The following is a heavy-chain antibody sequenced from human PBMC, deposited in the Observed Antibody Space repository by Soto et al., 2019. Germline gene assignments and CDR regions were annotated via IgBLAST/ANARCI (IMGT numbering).Heavy chain of an antibody. CDR3: AKHRVSSGWRQFDN. D-gene: IGHD6-19*01. J-gene: IGHJ4*02. V-gene: IGHV5-10-1*01. CDR2: IDPSDSYS. CDR1: GYTFTSYW. Sequence: LGESLKISCQGSGYTFTSYWITWVRQMPGKGLEWMGRIDPSDSYSNYSPSFQGHVTISADKSINTAYLQWSSLKASDTAIYYCAKHRVSSGWRQFDNWGQGTLVTVSS.